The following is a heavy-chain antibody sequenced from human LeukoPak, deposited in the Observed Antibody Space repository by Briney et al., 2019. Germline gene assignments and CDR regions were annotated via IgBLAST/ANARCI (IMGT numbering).Heavy chain of an antibody. CDR3: ARSLTMVRGVNRGPFRY. CDR1: GYTFTSYG. D-gene: IGHD3-10*01. V-gene: IGHV1-18*01. J-gene: IGHJ4*02. Sequence: ASVKVSCKASGYTFTSYGISWVRQAPGQGLEWMGWISAYSGNTNYAQKLQGRVTMTTDTSTSTAYMELRSLRSDDTAVYYCARSLTMVRGVNRGPFRYWGQGTLVTVSS. CDR2: ISAYSGNT.